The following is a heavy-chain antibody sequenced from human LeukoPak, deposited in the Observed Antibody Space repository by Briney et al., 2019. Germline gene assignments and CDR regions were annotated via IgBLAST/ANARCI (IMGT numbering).Heavy chain of an antibody. CDR2: IYYSERT. J-gene: IGHJ6*03. Sequence: MPSETLSLTCTVSGGSISSYYWSWIRQPPGKGREWLGNIYYSERTKYNPPHKSRVTISVGPSKNQFSLKLSSVTAADTAVYYCARADCDSSGAYYYYYYMDVWGKGTTVTVSS. CDR1: GGSISSYY. D-gene: IGHD3-22*01. V-gene: IGHV4-59*01. CDR3: ARADCDSSGAYYYYYYMDV.